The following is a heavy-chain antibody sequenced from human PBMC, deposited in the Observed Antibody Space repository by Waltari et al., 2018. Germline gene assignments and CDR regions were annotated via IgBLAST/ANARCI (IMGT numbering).Heavy chain of an antibody. D-gene: IGHD1-20*01. CDR3: ARKRGAITGVTYYFDY. V-gene: IGHV3-23*01. CDR2: VSGSGGRK. J-gene: IGHJ4*02. Sequence: EVQLLESGGTLVQPGGSLRLSCAASGFTFNNYAINWVRQAPGRGLEWVATVSGSGGRKYYADSVKGRFTSSRDNSKNTLYLQLNNLRGEDTAVYYCARKRGAITGVTYYFDYWGQGTLVTVSS. CDR1: GFTFNNYA.